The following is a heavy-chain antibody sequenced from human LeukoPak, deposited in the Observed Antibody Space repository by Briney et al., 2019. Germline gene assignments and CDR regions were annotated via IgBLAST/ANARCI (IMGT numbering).Heavy chain of an antibody. D-gene: IGHD1-14*01. Sequence: GGSLRLSCAASGFTFSSYGMRWVRQAPGKGLEWVAVIWNVGSNKYYADSVKGRFTISRDNSKNTLYLQMNSLRAEDTAVYYCARSPGANVTPIYYYYMDVWGKGTTVTVSS. CDR2: IWNVGSNK. J-gene: IGHJ6*03. CDR1: GFTFSSYG. V-gene: IGHV3-33*01. CDR3: ARSPGANVTPIYYYYMDV.